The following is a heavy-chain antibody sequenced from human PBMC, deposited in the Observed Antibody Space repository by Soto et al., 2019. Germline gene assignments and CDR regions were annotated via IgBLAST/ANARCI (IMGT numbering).Heavy chain of an antibody. V-gene: IGHV1-2*04. CDR1: GHTLSGHS. CDR2: INPNTGDT. J-gene: IGHJ6*02. Sequence: ASVKVSCKASGHTLSGHSMHWVRQAPGQGLEWMGWINPNTGDTKYAQKFQDSVTMTWDTSISTAYMELSRLRSDDTAVYYCARDRARYCSSTSCDPLGSYGMDVWGQGTTVTVSS. D-gene: IGHD2-2*01. CDR3: ARDRARYCSSTSCDPLGSYGMDV.